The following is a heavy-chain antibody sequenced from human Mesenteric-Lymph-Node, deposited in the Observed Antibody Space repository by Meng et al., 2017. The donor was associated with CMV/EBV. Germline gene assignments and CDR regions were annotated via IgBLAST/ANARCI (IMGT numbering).Heavy chain of an antibody. V-gene: IGHV3-30*04. D-gene: IGHD2-2*02. Sequence: GGSLRLSCAASGFTFSSYAMHWVRQAPGKGLEWVAVISYDGSNKYYADSVKGRFTISRDNSKNTLYLEMSSLRAEDTAVYYCARSQYCGTTSCYNDDAFDIWGQGTMVTVSS. CDR3: ARSQYCGTTSCYNDDAFDI. J-gene: IGHJ3*02. CDR1: GFTFSSYA. CDR2: ISYDGSNK.